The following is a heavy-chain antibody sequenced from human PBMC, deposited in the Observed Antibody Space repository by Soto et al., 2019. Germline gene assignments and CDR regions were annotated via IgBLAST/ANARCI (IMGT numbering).Heavy chain of an antibody. Sequence: PGGSLRLSCAASGATGSSNYTSWVRQAPGKGLEWVSVIYSGGSTYYADSVKGRFTIYRDNSKNTLYLQMNSLRAEDTAVYYCARAGGYSRTTPNPRAYDMDVWGHGTTVTVSS. CDR2: IYSGGST. D-gene: IGHD6-13*01. V-gene: IGHV3-66*01. J-gene: IGHJ6*02. CDR3: ARAGGYSRTTPNPRAYDMDV. CDR1: GATGSSNY.